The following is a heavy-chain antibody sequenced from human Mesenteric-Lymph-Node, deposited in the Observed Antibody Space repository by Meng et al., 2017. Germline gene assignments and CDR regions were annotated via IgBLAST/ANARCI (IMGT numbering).Heavy chain of an antibody. D-gene: IGHD5-18*01. V-gene: IGHV4-38-2*02. CDR3: ARSGYSYGEFDY. J-gene: IGHJ4*02. Sequence: SETLSLTCTVSGYSISSGYYWGWIRQPPGKGLEWIGSIYHSGSTYYNPSLKSLVTISVDTSKNQFSLKLSSVTAADTAVYYCARSGYSYGEFDYWGQGTLVTVSS. CDR2: IYHSGST. CDR1: GYSISSGYY.